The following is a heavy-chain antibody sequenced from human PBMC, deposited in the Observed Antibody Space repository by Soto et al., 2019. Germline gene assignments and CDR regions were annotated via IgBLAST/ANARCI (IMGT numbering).Heavy chain of an antibody. V-gene: IGHV4-59*08. CDR1: GGSIDGLY. CDR3: AKLRNHYFMDV. Sequence: QVQLQESGPGLVKPSETLSLTCSVSGGSIDGLYWTWVRQSPGRGLEWIGWIYSSGTTNDNPSLKSRVAMSVNTSKNQFSLKLSSVTAAATDIYYCAKLRNHYFMDVWGRGTMVAVSS. CDR2: IYSSGTT. J-gene: IGHJ6*03.